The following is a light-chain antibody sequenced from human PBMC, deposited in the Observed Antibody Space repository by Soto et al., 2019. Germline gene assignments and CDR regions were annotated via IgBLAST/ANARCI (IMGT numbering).Light chain of an antibody. J-gene: IGLJ1*01. Sequence: QSVLTQPASVSGSPGQSITISCTGTSSDVGGYDYVSWYQQHPGKAPKLMIYEVSNRPSGVSNRFSASKSGNTASLTISGLQAEDEAGYYCSSYIDSSTRVFGTGTKVTVL. V-gene: IGLV2-14*01. CDR2: EVS. CDR3: SSYIDSSTRV. CDR1: SSDVGGYDY.